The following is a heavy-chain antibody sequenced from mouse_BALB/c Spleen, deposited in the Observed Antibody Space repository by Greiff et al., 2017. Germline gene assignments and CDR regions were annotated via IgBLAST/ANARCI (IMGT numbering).Heavy chain of an antibody. Sequence: EVQLVESGPGLVKPSQSLSLTCTVTGYSITSDYAWNWIRQFPGNKLEWMGYISYSGSTSYNPSLKSRISITRDTSKNQFFLQLNSVTTEDTATYYCARRFYAMDYWGQGTSVTVSS. V-gene: IGHV3-2*02. J-gene: IGHJ4*01. CDR1: GYSITSDYA. CDR2: ISYSGST. CDR3: ARRFYAMDY.